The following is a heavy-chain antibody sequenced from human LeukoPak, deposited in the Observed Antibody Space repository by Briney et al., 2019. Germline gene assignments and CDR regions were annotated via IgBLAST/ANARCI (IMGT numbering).Heavy chain of an antibody. Sequence: SGGSLRLSCAASGFTFDDYAMHWVRQAPGKGLEWVSGISWNSGSIGYADSVKGRFTISRDNAKNSLYLQMNSLRAEDTALYYCAKDKAAAGAGGAFDIWGQGTMVTVSS. CDR2: ISWNSGSI. J-gene: IGHJ3*02. V-gene: IGHV3-9*01. CDR3: AKDKAAAGAGGAFDI. CDR1: GFTFDDYA. D-gene: IGHD6-13*01.